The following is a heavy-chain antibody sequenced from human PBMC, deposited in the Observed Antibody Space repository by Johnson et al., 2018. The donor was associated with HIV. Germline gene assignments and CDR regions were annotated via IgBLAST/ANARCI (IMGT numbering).Heavy chain of an antibody. V-gene: IGHV3-30*19. D-gene: IGHD6-19*01. CDR1: GFTFSSYG. CDR3: AKDHYSSGWYGAVDI. J-gene: IGHJ3*02. Sequence: QVQLMESGGGVVQPGRSLRLSCAASGFTFSSYGMHWVRQAPGKGLEWVAVISYDGTKKYYAGSVKGRFTISRDNSKNTLYLQMNKLRAEDTAVYYCAKDHYSSGWYGAVDIWGQGTMVTVSS. CDR2: ISYDGTKK.